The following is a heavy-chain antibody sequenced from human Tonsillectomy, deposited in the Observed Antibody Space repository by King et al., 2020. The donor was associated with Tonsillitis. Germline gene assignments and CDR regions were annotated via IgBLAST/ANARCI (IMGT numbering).Heavy chain of an antibody. CDR2: ISYDGSNK. J-gene: IGHJ4*02. CDR3: AKGGNYFDY. CDR1: GFTFSSYG. V-gene: IGHV3-30*18. D-gene: IGHD3-10*01. Sequence: QVQLVESGGGVVQPGRSLRLSCAASGFTFSSYGMHWVRQAPGKGLEWVAVISYDGSNKYYADSVKGRFTISRDNSKNTLYLQMNSLRAEDTAVYYCAKGGNYFDYWGQGPLVTVSS.